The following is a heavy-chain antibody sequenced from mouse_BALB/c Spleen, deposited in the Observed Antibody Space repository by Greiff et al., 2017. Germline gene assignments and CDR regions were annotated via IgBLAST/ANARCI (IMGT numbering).Heavy chain of an antibody. J-gene: IGHJ2*01. V-gene: IGHV5-12-2*01. CDR3: ARQTSYYGNYYFDY. CDR1: GFTFSSYT. CDR2: ISNGGGST. D-gene: IGHD2-10*01. Sequence: EVHLVESGGGLVQPGGSLKLSCAASGFTFSSYTMSWVRQTPEKRLEWVAYISNGGGSTYYPDTVKGRFTISRDNAKNTLYLQMSSLKSEDTAMYYCARQTSYYGNYYFDYWGQGTTLTVSS.